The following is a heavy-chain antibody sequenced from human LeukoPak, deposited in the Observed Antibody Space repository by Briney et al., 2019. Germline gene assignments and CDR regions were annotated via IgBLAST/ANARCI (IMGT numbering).Heavy chain of an antibody. J-gene: IGHJ4*02. CDR3: ARDSVRGVTLTRFDF. CDR2: ISSGGSTI. Sequence: PGGSLRLSCAASGFTFSSYEMNWVRQAPGKGLGWVSYISSGGSTIYYADSVKGRFTISRDNAKNSLYLQMNSLRAEDTAIYYCARDSVRGVTLTRFDFWGQGTLVTVSS. V-gene: IGHV3-48*03. CDR1: GFTFSSYE. D-gene: IGHD3-10*02.